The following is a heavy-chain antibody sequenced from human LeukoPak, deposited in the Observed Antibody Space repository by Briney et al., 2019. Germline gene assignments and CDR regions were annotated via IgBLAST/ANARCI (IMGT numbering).Heavy chain of an antibody. Sequence: GRSLRLSCAASGFTFSSYAISWVRQAPGQGLEWMGGIIPIFGTANYAQKFQGRVTITADESTSTAYMELSSLRSEDTAVYYCALWDIVVVPAAIGRYWGQGTLVTVSS. CDR3: ALWDIVVVPAAIGRY. D-gene: IGHD2-2*02. J-gene: IGHJ4*02. CDR1: GFTFSSYA. CDR2: IIPIFGTA. V-gene: IGHV1-69*01.